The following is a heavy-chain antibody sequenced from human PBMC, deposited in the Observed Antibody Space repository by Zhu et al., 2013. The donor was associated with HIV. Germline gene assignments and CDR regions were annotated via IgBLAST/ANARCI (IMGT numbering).Heavy chain of an antibody. CDR3: ARLRGSGSYYKSDYYYYMDV. J-gene: IGHJ6*03. CDR1: GYIFTNYW. Sequence: EVQLVQSGAEVKEPGESLRISCQGFGYIFTNYWIGWVRQMPGEGLEWMGIIYPDDSDTRYSPSFQGQVTISADKSISSAHLQWSSLKASDTAIYYCARLRGSGSYYKSDYYYYMDVWGKGTTVTVSS. CDR2: IYPDDSDT. V-gene: IGHV5-51*01. D-gene: IGHD3-10*01.